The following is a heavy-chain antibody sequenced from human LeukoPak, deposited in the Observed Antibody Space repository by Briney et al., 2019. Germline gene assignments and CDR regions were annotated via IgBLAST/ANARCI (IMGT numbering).Heavy chain of an antibody. J-gene: IGHJ4*02. CDR2: GYLSGST. D-gene: IGHD6-19*01. V-gene: IGHV4-59*01. CDR1: GGSISSYY. Sequence: SETLSLTCTVSGGSISSYYWSWIRQPPGKGLEWIGYGYLSGSTNYNPSLKSRVTISVDTSKNQFSLKLSSVTAADTAVYYCARGGRLVRGRHKYFDYWGQGTLVSVSS. CDR3: ARGGRLVRGRHKYFDY.